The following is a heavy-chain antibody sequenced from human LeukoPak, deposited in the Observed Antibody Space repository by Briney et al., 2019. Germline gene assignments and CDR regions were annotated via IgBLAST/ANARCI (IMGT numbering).Heavy chain of an antibody. J-gene: IGHJ6*03. CDR2: IYYSGST. CDR1: GGSISSRY. D-gene: IGHD3-10*01. CDR3: ARDDPYYGQGRYYMDV. Sequence: SETLSLTCTVSGGSISSRYWSWIRQPPGKGLEWIGYIYYSGSTNYNPSLKSRVTISVDTSKNQFSLKLSSVTAADTAVYYCARDDPYYGQGRYYMDVWGKGTTVTVSS. V-gene: IGHV4-59*11.